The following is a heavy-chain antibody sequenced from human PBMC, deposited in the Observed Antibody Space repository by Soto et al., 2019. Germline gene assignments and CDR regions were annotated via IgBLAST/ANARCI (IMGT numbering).Heavy chain of an antibody. D-gene: IGHD1-26*01. Sequence: ASVKVSCKASGYTFTSYAMHWVRQAPGQRLEWMGWINAGNGNTKYSQNFQGRVTITRDTSASTAYMELSSLRSEDTALYYCARESGGSYYAYLDYWGQGTLVTVSS. CDR3: ARESGGSYYAYLDY. V-gene: IGHV1-3*01. J-gene: IGHJ4*02. CDR1: GYTFTSYA. CDR2: INAGNGNT.